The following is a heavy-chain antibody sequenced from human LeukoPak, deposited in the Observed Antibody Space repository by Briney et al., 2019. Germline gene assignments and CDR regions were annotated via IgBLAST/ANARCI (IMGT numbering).Heavy chain of an antibody. D-gene: IGHD2-2*01. CDR2: MNPNSGNT. CDR3: ARKGPANYYYYYMDV. Sequence: ASVKVSCKASGYTFTSYDLNWVRQATGQGLEWMGWMNPNSGNTGYAPKFQGRVTMTRNTSISTAYMELSSLRSEDTAVYYCARKGPANYYYYYMDVWSKGTSVTVSS. CDR1: GYTFTSYD. J-gene: IGHJ6*03. V-gene: IGHV1-8*01.